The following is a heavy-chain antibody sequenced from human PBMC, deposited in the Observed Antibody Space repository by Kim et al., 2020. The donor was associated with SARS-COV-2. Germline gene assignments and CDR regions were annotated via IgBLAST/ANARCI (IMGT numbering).Heavy chain of an antibody. CDR2: INPSGGST. CDR3: ARDRTTLTTYVDYYYCMHV. Sequence: ASVKVSCKASGYTFTSYSMHWVRQAPGQGLEWMGIINPSGGSTSYAQKFQGRVTMTRDTSTSTAYMELSSLRSEDTAVYYCARDRTTLTTYVDYYYCMHVWGQETTLTLSS. CDR1: GYTFTSYS. D-gene: IGHD4-17*01. V-gene: IGHV1-46*01. J-gene: IGHJ6*02.